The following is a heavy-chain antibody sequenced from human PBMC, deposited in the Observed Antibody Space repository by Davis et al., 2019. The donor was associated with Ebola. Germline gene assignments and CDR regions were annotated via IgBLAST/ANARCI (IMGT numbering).Heavy chain of an antibody. CDR2: INHSGST. Sequence: PSETLSLTCAVYGGSFSGYYWSWIRQPPGKGLEWIGEINHSGSTNYNPSLKSRVTISVDTSKNQFSLKLSSVTAADTAVYYCARWNDEGAFDIWGQGTMVTVSS. D-gene: IGHD1-1*01. J-gene: IGHJ3*02. CDR1: GGSFSGYY. CDR3: ARWNDEGAFDI. V-gene: IGHV4-34*01.